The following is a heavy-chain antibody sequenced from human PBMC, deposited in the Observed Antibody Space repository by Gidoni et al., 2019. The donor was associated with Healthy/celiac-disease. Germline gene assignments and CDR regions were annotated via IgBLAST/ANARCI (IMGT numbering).Heavy chain of an antibody. CDR2: IRSKANSYAT. V-gene: IGHV3-73*02. CDR3: TRPQWLASYYYGMDV. D-gene: IGHD6-19*01. Sequence: EVQLVESGGGLVQPGGSLQLSCAASGFTFSGSAMHWVRQASGKGLEWVGRIRSKANSYATAYAASVKGRFTISRDDSKNTAYLQMNSLKTEDTAVYYCTRPQWLASYYYGMDVWGQGTTVTVSS. J-gene: IGHJ6*02. CDR1: GFTFSGSA.